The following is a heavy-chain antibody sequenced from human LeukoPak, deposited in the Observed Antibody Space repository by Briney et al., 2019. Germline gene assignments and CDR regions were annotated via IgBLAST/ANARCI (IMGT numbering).Heavy chain of an antibody. J-gene: IGHJ4*02. D-gene: IGHD2-2*02. CDR2: ISSSSSTI. CDR3: ARDTILNY. V-gene: IGHV3-48*01. Sequence: GGSLRLSCAASGFTFSSYSMNWVRQAPGKELEWVSYISSSSSTIYYADSVKGRFTISRDNAKNSLYLQMNSLRAEDTAVYYCARDTILNYWGQGTLVTVSS. CDR1: GFTFSSYS.